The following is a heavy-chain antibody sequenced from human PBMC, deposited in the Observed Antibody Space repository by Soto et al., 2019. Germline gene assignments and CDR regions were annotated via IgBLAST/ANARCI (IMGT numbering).Heavy chain of an antibody. CDR2: TYYRSKYYY. J-gene: IGHJ4*02. D-gene: IGHD6-6*01. CDR1: GDSVSSNSAA. V-gene: IGHV6-1*01. CDR3: ARGGVSSSSPWSGFDY. Sequence: QVQLQQSGPGLVKPSQTLSLTCAISGDSVSSNSAAWNWLRQSPSRGLEWLGRTYYRSKYYYEYARSVRSRITINPDTSSNRFSLQLNSVTPEDTAVYYCARGGVSSSSPWSGFDYWGQGNLVTVSS.